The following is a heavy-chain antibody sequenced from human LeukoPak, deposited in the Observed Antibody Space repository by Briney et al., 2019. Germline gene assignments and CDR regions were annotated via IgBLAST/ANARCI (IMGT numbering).Heavy chain of an antibody. D-gene: IGHD3-3*01. CDR3: ARDLDTIFGVTGFDY. CDR1: GFTFSSYA. J-gene: IGHJ4*02. CDR2: ISYDGSNK. V-gene: IGHV3-30-3*01. Sequence: GRSLRLSCAASGFTFSSYAMHWVRQAPGKGLEWVAVISYDGSNKYYADPVKGRFTISRDNSKNTLYLQMNSLRAEDTAVYYCARDLDTIFGVTGFDYWGQGTLVTVSS.